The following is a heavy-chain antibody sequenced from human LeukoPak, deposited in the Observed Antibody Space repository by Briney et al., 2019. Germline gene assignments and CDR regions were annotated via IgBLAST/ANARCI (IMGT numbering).Heavy chain of an antibody. D-gene: IGHD6-6*01. Sequence: ASVKVSCKASGGTFSSYAISWVRQAPGQGLEWMGGIIPIFGTANYAQKFQGRVTITTDESTSTAYMELSSLRSEDTAVYYCARDPSRRSSHFDYWGQGTLVTVSS. CDR1: GGTFSSYA. J-gene: IGHJ4*02. CDR2: IIPIFGTA. V-gene: IGHV1-69*05. CDR3: ARDPSRRSSHFDY.